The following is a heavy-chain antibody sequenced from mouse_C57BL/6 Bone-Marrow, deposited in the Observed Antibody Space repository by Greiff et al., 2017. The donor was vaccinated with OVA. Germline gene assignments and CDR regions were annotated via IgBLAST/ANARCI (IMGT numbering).Heavy chain of an antibody. V-gene: IGHV5-17*01. Sequence: EVKLMESGGGLVKPGGSLKLSCAASGFTFSDYGMHWVRQAPEKGLEWVAYISSGSSTIYYADTVKGRFTISRDNAKNTLFLQMTSLRSEDTAMYYCARPPNWDAYWGQGTLVTVSA. CDR1: GFTFSDYG. CDR3: ARPPNWDAY. D-gene: IGHD4-1*01. CDR2: ISSGSSTI. J-gene: IGHJ3*01.